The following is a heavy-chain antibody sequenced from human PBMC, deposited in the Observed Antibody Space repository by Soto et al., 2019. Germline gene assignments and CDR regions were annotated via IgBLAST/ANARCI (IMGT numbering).Heavy chain of an antibody. CDR2: ISTGAINI. J-gene: IGHJ4*02. V-gene: IGHV3-11*01. D-gene: IGHD3-3*01. Sequence: KTGGSLRLSCAFSGLTFNEYYMSWIRQAPGKGLEWIAYISTGAINIYYADSVRGRFTVSRDNGRNSLHLQMDNLRAEDTAVYYCAGMTIVQFYFDHWGQGTAVTVSS. CDR1: GLTFNEYY. CDR3: AGMTIVQFYFDH.